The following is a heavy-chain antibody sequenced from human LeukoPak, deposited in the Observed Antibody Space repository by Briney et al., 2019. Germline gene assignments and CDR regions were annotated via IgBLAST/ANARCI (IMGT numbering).Heavy chain of an antibody. D-gene: IGHD3-22*01. CDR2: ISWNSGSI. V-gene: IGHV3-9*01. CDR1: GFTFDDYA. J-gene: IGHJ4*02. CDR3: TKTDYYDSSGYYRH. Sequence: GRSLRLSCAASGFTFDDYAMHWVRHAPGKGLEWVSGISWNSGSIVYADSVKGRFTISRDNAKNSLYLKMNSLRAEDTALYYCTKTDYYDSSGYYRHWGQGTLVTVSS.